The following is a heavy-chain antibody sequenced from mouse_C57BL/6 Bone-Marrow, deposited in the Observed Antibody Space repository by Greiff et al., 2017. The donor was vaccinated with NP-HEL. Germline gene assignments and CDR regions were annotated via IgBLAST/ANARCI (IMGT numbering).Heavy chain of an antibody. J-gene: IGHJ1*03. CDR2: IDPETGGT. V-gene: IGHV1-15*01. D-gene: IGHD1-1*01. CDR3: TRRRDYYGSSLRYLDV. Sequence: VQLVESGAELVRPGASVTLSCKASGYTFTDYEMHWVKQTPVHGLEWIGAIDPETGGTAYNQKFKGKAILTADKSSSTAYMELRSLTSEDSAVYYCTRRRDYYGSSLRYLDVWGTGTTVTVSS. CDR1: GYTFTDYE.